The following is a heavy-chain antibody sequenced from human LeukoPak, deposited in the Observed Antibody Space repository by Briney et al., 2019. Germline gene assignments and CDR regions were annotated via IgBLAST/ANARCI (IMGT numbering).Heavy chain of an antibody. D-gene: IGHD6-19*01. CDR3: ARGLFQWPARIDY. CDR1: GGSINNYC. CDR2: FDNSGST. Sequence: SETLSLTCTVSGGSINNYCWSWIRQPPGKGLEWIGFFDNSGSTNYNPSLKSRVTISVDTSKNQVSLKLNSVTAADTAVYYCARGLFQWPARIDYWGQGTLVTVSS. V-gene: IGHV4-59*08. J-gene: IGHJ4*02.